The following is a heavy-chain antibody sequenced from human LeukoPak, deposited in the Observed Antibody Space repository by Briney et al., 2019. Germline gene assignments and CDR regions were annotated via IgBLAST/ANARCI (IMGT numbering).Heavy chain of an antibody. Sequence: GASVKVSCKVSGYTFIAYPIHWVRQAAGQGLEWMGWINTNTGNPTYARGFTGPFVFSLDTSVSTAYLQISSLKAEDTAVYYCARHWDHCSSTSCSTPSLDYWGQGTLVTVSS. J-gene: IGHJ4*02. CDR1: GYTFIAYP. D-gene: IGHD2-2*01. CDR3: ARHWDHCSSTSCSTPSLDY. CDR2: INTNTGNP. V-gene: IGHV7-4-1*02.